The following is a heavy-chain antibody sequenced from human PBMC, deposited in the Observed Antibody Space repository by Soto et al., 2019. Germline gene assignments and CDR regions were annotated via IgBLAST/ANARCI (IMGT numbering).Heavy chain of an antibody. V-gene: IGHV4-31*03. D-gene: IGHD6-13*01. CDR1: GGSISRDGYY. CDR3: AGGTSSWFDY. CDR2: IYYTGIT. J-gene: IGHJ4*02. Sequence: QVQLQESGPGLVKPSQTLSLTCTVSGGSISRDGYYWTWIRQHPGKGLEWIGYIYYTGITHYNPSLKRRVTISIDTSNNQCSLTVTAVTAADTAVYYCAGGTSSWFDYWGQGTRVTVSS.